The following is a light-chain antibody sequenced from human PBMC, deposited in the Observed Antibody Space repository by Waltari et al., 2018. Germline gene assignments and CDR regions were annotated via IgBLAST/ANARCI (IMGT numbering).Light chain of an antibody. Sequence: IVMTQAPLSLSVTPGQPASMSCKSSQSLLHIDGRARLYWYVQKPGQSPQLLIHEVSNRFSGVTDRFSGSGSGTDFTLKISRVEAEDVGVYFCMQNIQLPTFGQGTKVEIE. CDR1: QSLLHIDGRAR. CDR2: EVS. CDR3: MQNIQLPT. V-gene: IGKV2D-29*02. J-gene: IGKJ1*01.